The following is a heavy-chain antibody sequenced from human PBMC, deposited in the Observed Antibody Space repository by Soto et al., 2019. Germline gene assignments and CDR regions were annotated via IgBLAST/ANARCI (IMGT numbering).Heavy chain of an antibody. CDR1: SGSISSSNW. V-gene: IGHV4-4*02. D-gene: IGHD2-15*01. CDR3: ARATVYCSGGSCYSDVLDY. Sequence: SETLSLTCAVSSGSISSSNWWSWVRQPPGKGLEWIGEIYHSGSTNYNPSLKSRVTISVDKSKNQFSLKLSSVTAADTAVYYCARATVYCSGGSCYSDVLDYWGQGTLVTVSS. CDR2: IYHSGST. J-gene: IGHJ4*02.